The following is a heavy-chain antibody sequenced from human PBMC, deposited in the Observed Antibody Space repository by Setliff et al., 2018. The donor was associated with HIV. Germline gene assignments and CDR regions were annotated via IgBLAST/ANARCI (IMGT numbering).Heavy chain of an antibody. D-gene: IGHD3-22*01. CDR2: IYYSGST. V-gene: IGHV4-39*07. Sequence: SETLSLTCTVSGGSISSSSYYWGWIRQPPGKGLEWIGSIYYSGSTYYNPSLKSRVTISVDTSKNQFSLKLSSVTAADTAVYYCARDSERLYDSIGHWGQGTLVTVSS. J-gene: IGHJ1*01. CDR1: GGSISSSSYY. CDR3: ARDSERLYDSIGH.